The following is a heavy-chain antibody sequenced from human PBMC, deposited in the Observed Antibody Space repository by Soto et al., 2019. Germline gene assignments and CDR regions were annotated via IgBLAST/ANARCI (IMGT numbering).Heavy chain of an antibody. J-gene: IGHJ4*02. CDR3: ARDWGYCSGGSCYGPDGFDY. CDR2: ISAYNGNT. V-gene: IGHV1-18*01. D-gene: IGHD2-15*01. Sequence: QVQLVQSGAEVKTPGASVKVSCKASGYTFTSYGISWVRQAPGQGLEWMGWISAYNGNTNYAQKLQGRVTMTTDTSTSTAYMELRSLRSDDTAVYYCARDWGYCSGGSCYGPDGFDYWGQGTLVTVSS. CDR1: GYTFTSYG.